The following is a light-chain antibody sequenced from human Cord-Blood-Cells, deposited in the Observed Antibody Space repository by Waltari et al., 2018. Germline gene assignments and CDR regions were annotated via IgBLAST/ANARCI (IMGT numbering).Light chain of an antibody. V-gene: IGLV2-14*01. CDR3: SSYTSSSTPVV. CDR2: DVS. Sequence: QSALTQPASVSGSPGQSITISCTGTSSDSGGYNYFSWYQQHPGKAPKLMIYDVSNRPSGVSNRFSGSKSGNTASLTISGLQAEDEADYYCSSYTSSSTPVVFGGGTKLTVL. J-gene: IGLJ2*01. CDR1: SSDSGGYNY.